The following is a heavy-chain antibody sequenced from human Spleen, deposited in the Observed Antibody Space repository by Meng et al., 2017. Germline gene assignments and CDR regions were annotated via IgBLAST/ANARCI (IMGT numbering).Heavy chain of an antibody. J-gene: IGHJ4*02. D-gene: IGHD6-25*01. Sequence: ASVKVSCKASAYTFTDYYLHWVRQAPGQGLESMGWINLKSGGTNYAQKFQGRVTMTRDTSISTAFMELSGLRSDDTDVFYCARDEDISAARKLFGDYWGQGTLVTVSS. CDR3: ARDEDISAARKLFGDY. CDR1: AYTFTDYY. V-gene: IGHV1-2*02. CDR2: INLKSGGT.